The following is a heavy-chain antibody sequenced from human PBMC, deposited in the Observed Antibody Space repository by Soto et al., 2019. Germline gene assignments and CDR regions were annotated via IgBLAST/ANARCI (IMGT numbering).Heavy chain of an antibody. CDR2: INPNSGGT. CDR1: GDTFTGYY. Sequence: ASVKVSCKASGDTFTGYYMHWVRQAPGQGLEWMGWINPNSGGTNYAQKFQGWVTMTRDTSISTAYMELSRLRSDDTAVYYCARAPPYGDYGIVYYYYGMDVWGQGTTVIVSS. J-gene: IGHJ6*02. V-gene: IGHV1-2*04. CDR3: ARAPPYGDYGIVYYYYGMDV. D-gene: IGHD4-17*01.